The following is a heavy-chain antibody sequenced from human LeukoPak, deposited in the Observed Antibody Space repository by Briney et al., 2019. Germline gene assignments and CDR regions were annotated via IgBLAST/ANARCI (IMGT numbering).Heavy chain of an antibody. CDR1: GGTFSSYA. V-gene: IGHV1-69*05. J-gene: IGHJ4*02. D-gene: IGHD3-9*01. Sequence: EASVKVSCKASGGTFSSYAISWVRQAPGQGLEWMGGIIPIFGTANYARKFQGRVTITTDESTSTAYMELSSLRSEDTAVYYCARAIGDILTGYYTPWAHWGQGTLVTVSS. CDR2: IIPIFGTA. CDR3: ARAIGDILTGYYTPWAH.